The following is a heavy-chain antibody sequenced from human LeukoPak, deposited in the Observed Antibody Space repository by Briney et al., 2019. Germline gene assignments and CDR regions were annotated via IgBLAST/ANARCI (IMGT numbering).Heavy chain of an antibody. CDR2: IYPGDSDT. Sequence: GESLKISCKGSGYSFTSYWIGWVRQMPGKGLEWMGIIYPGDSDTRYSPSFQGQVTISADKSIITAYLQWSSLKASDTAMYYCARLLVSYTNAAWFDPWGQGTLVTVSS. D-gene: IGHD2-8*01. CDR1: GYSFTSYW. V-gene: IGHV5-51*01. CDR3: ARLLVSYTNAAWFDP. J-gene: IGHJ5*02.